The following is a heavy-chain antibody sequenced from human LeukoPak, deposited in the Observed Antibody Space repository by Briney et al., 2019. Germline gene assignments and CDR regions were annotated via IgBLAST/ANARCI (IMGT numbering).Heavy chain of an antibody. Sequence: SETLSLTCTVSGGSISSYYWSWTRQPAGKGLEWIGRIYTSGSTNYNPSLKSRVTISVDKSKNQFSLKLSSVTAADTAVYYCAGGRITIFGVVPRHYYYYMDVWGKGTTVTVSS. CDR3: AGGRITIFGVVPRHYYYYMDV. CDR2: IYTSGST. D-gene: IGHD3-3*01. J-gene: IGHJ6*03. CDR1: GGSISSYY. V-gene: IGHV4-4*07.